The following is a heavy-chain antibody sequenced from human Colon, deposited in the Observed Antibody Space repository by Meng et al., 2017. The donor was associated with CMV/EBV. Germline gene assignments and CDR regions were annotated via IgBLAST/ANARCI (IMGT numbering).Heavy chain of an antibody. CDR3: AREPPLGGYFDY. CDR2: IDCGNGNT. V-gene: IGHV1-3*01. J-gene: IGHJ4*02. Sequence: CKASGYTLTSHAIHWVRQATGQRLEWMGWIDCGNGNTKYSQKFQDRVTITRDTSANTVYMELSSLKSEDTAVYYCAREPPLGGYFDYWGQGTLVTVSS. D-gene: IGHD2-15*01. CDR1: GYTLTSHA.